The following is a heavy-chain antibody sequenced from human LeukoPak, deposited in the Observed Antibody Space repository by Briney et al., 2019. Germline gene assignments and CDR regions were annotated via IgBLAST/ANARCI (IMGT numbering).Heavy chain of an antibody. Sequence: GGSLRLSCAASGFTISSSWMSWVRQTPGKGLEWMANIKEDGTEKYYVDSVKGRFTISRDNAKNSLYLQMNNLRAEDTAVFYCVRGRVPGFWGQGTLVTVSS. J-gene: IGHJ4*02. CDR3: VRGRVPGF. CDR2: IKEDGTEK. D-gene: IGHD6-25*01. V-gene: IGHV3-7*01. CDR1: GFTISSSW.